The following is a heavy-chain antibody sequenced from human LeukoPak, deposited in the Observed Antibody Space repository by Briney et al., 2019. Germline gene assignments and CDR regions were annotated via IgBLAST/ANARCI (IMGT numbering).Heavy chain of an antibody. CDR3: AKKFFGSGYSPFDY. J-gene: IGHJ4*02. V-gene: IGHV3-23*01. CDR2: IIIVGNT. CDR1: GSTSRTYA. Sequence: GGSLRPSCAAPGSTSRTYAISWVRQAPGEGLDWVSTIIIVGNTYYADSVKGRFTISRDNSKNTLYLQMNSLRTEDTAVYCCAKKFFGSGYSPFDYWGQGTLVIVSS. D-gene: IGHD3-22*01.